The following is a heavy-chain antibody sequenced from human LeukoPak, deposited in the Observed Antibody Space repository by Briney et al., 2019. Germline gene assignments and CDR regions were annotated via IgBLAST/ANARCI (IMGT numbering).Heavy chain of an antibody. CDR3: ARDPAYSGYDSFSGFDP. CDR1: GGSISSYY. D-gene: IGHD5-12*01. Sequence: SETLSLTCTVSGGSISSYYWSWIRQPAGKGLEWIGRIYTSGSTNYNPSLKSRVTMSVDTSKNQFSLRLSSVTAADTAVYYCARDPAYSGYDSFSGFDPWGQGTLVTVSS. V-gene: IGHV4-4*07. CDR2: IYTSGST. J-gene: IGHJ5*02.